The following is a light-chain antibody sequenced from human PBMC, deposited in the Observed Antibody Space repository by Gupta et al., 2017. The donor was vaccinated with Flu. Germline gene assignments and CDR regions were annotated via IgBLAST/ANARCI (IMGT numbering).Light chain of an antibody. V-gene: IGKV1-39*01. CDR2: AAS. Sequence: DIQMTPSTSSLSASVGDRVTITCRASQSISSYLNWYQQKPGKAPKLLIYAASSLQSGVPSRFSGSGSGTDFTLTISSLQPEDFATYYCQQSYSTPLTFGGGTKVEIK. J-gene: IGKJ4*01. CDR1: QSISSY. CDR3: QQSYSTPLT.